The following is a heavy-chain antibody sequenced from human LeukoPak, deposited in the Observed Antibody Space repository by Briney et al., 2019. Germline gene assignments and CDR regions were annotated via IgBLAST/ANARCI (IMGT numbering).Heavy chain of an antibody. J-gene: IGHJ4*02. CDR1: GGSFSGYY. Sequence: TPSETLSLTCAVYGGSFSGYYWSWIRQPPGKGLEWIGSIYYSGSTYYNPSLKSRVTISVDTSKNQFSLKLSSVTAADTAVYYCARDIGGSFYWGQGTLVTVSS. V-gene: IGHV4-34*01. CDR3: ARDIGGSFY. D-gene: IGHD3-16*01. CDR2: IYYSGST.